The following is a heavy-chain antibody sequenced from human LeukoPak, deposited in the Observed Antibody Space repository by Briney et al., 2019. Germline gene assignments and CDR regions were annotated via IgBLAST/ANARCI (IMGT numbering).Heavy chain of an antibody. CDR1: GFTFTTYW. D-gene: IGHD2-21*01. J-gene: IGHJ4*02. Sequence: GGSLRLSCAASGFTFTTYWMTWVRQVPGKGLEWVANIKEDGSEKYYVDSVEGRFAISRDNTKNSLYLQMNNLRAEDTAVYYCVSAPNSYYLDHWGQRTLVTVSS. V-gene: IGHV3-7*01. CDR2: IKEDGSEK. CDR3: VSAPNSYYLDH.